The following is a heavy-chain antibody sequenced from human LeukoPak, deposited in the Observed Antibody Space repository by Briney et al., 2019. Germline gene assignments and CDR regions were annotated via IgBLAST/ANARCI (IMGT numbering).Heavy chain of an antibody. J-gene: IGHJ4*02. CDR1: RYTFTSYD. CDR3: ARGPTYDSSGYKFDY. D-gene: IGHD3-22*01. Sequence: ASVKVSCKASRYTFTSYDINWVRQATGQGLEWMGWMNPNSGNTGYAQKFQGRVTMTRNTSISTAYMELSSLRSEDTAVYYCARGPTYDSSGYKFDYWGQGTLVTVSS. CDR2: MNPNSGNT. V-gene: IGHV1-8*01.